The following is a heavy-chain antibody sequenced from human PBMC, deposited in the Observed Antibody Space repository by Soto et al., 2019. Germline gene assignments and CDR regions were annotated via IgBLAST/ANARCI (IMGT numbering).Heavy chain of an antibody. Sequence: AASVEVSCKASGYTFTSYAMHWVRQAPGQRLEWMGWINAGNGNTKYSQKFQGRVTITRDTSASTAYMELSSVRSEDSAVYYCAKDYYDSSGYYPPARHLDYWGQGTLFNVSS. CDR2: INAGNGNT. D-gene: IGHD3-22*01. CDR3: AKDYYDSSGYYPPARHLDY. CDR1: GYTFTSYA. J-gene: IGHJ4*02. V-gene: IGHV1-3*01.